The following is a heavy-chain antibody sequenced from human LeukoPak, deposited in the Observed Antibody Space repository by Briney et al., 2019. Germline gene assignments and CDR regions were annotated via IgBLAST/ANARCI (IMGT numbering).Heavy chain of an antibody. V-gene: IGHV4-39*01. CDR1: GGSISSSSYY. Sequence: PSETLSLTCTVSGGSISSSSYYWGWIRQPPGKGLEWIGSIYYSGSTYYNPSLKSRVTISVDTSKNQFSLKLSSVTAADTAVYYFARHPLTGGGIDYMDVWGKGTTVTVSS. J-gene: IGHJ6*03. D-gene: IGHD3-16*02. CDR2: IYYSGST. CDR3: ARHPLTGGGIDYMDV.